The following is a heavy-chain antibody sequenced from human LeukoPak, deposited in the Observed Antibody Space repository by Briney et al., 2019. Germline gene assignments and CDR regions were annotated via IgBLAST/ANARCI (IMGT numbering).Heavy chain of an antibody. Sequence: GGSLRLSCAASGFTVSGNYMSWVRQAPGKGLEWVSVIYPGGSTYYADSVKGRFIISRDNSKNTLYLQMNSLRAEDTAVYYCAREGYYGSGSYRAFDIWGQGTMVTVSS. CDR3: AREGYYGSGSYRAFDI. V-gene: IGHV3-66*01. J-gene: IGHJ3*02. D-gene: IGHD3-10*01. CDR1: GFTVSGNY. CDR2: IYPGGST.